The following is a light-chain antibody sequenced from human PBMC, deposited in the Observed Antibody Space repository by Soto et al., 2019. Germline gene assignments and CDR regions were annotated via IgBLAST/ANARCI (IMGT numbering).Light chain of an antibody. V-gene: IGKV3-15*01. CDR2: DAS. CDR3: QQYDNWPPKWP. J-gene: IGKJ1*01. Sequence: EILLTQSHATMSVSPEEIFILSCSAIQSVSSNLAWYQQKPGQAPRLLIYDASTRATGIPARFSGSGSGTEFTLTISSLQSEDSAVYCCQQYDNWPPKWPFGQGTKV. CDR1: QSVSSN.